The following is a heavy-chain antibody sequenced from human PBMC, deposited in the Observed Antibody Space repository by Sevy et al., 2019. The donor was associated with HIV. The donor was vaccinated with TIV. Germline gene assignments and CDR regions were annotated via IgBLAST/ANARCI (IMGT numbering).Heavy chain of an antibody. Sequence: GGSLRLSCVASGFTFSDHYMEWVRQAPGKGLEWVGRTRNKADGYTTEYAASVKGRFTITREESKNSLYVQMNSLKAEETAVYYCATHAGIAAAGRVFDYWGQGTLVTVSS. CDR3: ATHAGIAAAGRVFDY. D-gene: IGHD6-13*01. CDR1: GFTFSDHY. J-gene: IGHJ4*02. V-gene: IGHV3-72*01. CDR2: TRNKADGYTT.